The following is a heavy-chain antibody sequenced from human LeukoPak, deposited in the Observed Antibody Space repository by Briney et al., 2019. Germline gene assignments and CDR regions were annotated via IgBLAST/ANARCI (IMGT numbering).Heavy chain of an antibody. CDR2: IYYSGST. D-gene: IGHD2-15*01. CDR3: ARRGCSGGSCYQNWFDP. J-gene: IGHJ5*02. CDR1: GGSISSYY. V-gene: IGHV4-59*08. Sequence: SETLSLTCTVSGGSISSYYWSWIRQPPGKGLEWIGYIYYSGSTNYNPSLKSRVTISVDTSKNQFSLKLSSVTAADTAVYYCARRGCSGGSCYQNWFDPWGQGTLVTVSS.